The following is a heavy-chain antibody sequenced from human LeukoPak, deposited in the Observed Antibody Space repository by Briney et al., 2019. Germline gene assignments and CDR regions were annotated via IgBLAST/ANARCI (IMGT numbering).Heavy chain of an antibody. CDR3: ARIYCSGGSCGDAFDI. V-gene: IGHV5-51*01. CDR2: IYPGDSDT. Sequence: GESLKISCEGSGYTFTSFWIGWVRQMPGKGLEWVGIIYPGDSDTRYSPSFQGQVTISADKSISTAYLQWSSLKASDTAMYYCARIYCSGGSCGDAFDIWGQGTMVTVSS. J-gene: IGHJ3*02. CDR1: GYTFTSFW. D-gene: IGHD2-15*01.